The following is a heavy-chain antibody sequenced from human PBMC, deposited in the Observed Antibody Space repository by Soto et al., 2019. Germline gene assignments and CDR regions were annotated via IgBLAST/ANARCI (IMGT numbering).Heavy chain of an antibody. Sequence: QVQLVQSGAEVKKPGASVKVSCKASGYTFTSYDINWVRQATGQGLEWMGWMNPNSGNTGYAQKFQGRVTMTRNTSIGTAYMELSSLRSEDTAGYYCARGLLVAGLSDVWGQGTTVTVSS. CDR2: MNPNSGNT. CDR1: GYTFTSYD. CDR3: ARGLLVAGLSDV. D-gene: IGHD6-19*01. J-gene: IGHJ6*02. V-gene: IGHV1-8*01.